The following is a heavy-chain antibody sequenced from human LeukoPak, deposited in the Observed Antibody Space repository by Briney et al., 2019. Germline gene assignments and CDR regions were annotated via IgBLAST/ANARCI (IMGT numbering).Heavy chain of an antibody. CDR1: GGPISSYY. Sequence: SETLSLTCTVSGGPISSYYWSWIRQPPGKGLEWIGYIYYSGSTNYNPSLKSRVTISVDTSKNQFSLKLSSVTAADTAVYYCARGSTRLYYYYMDVWGKGTTVTVSS. J-gene: IGHJ6*03. CDR2: IYYSGST. CDR3: ARGSTRLYYYYMDV. D-gene: IGHD2-2*01. V-gene: IGHV4-59*01.